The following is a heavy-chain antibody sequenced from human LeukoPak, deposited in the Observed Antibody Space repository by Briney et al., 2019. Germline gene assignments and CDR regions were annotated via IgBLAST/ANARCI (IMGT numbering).Heavy chain of an antibody. CDR2: ISYRGST. CDR3: ARDLVTVTKGFDI. V-gene: IGHV4-59*11. D-gene: IGHD4-17*01. J-gene: IGHJ3*02. Sequence: SETLTLPSTVSGDSSSSHYWTWIRQAPGKVLEWMGYISYRGSTNYNPSLKSGVTISIDTSKNQFSLRLSSVTAADTAVYYCARDLVTVTKGFDIWGQGKMVSVSS. CDR1: GDSSSSHY.